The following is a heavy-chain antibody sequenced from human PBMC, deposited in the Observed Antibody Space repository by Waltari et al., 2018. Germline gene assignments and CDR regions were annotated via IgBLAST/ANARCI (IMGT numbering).Heavy chain of an antibody. D-gene: IGHD3-3*01. Sequence: QVQLQQWGAGLLKPSETLYVTCAVYGGSFSGYYWSGIRQPPGKGMEWIGEINQSVCSNYPPSLHRRVTISVYTSKNHCSLTLSSVTAAYTAVYFCATGLIVHVLRFLEWLPCSSYFDYWGQGTLVTLSS. CDR2: INQSVCS. V-gene: IGHV4-34*01. J-gene: IGHJ4*02. CDR1: GGSFSGYY. CDR3: ATGLIVHVLRFLEWLPCSSYFDY.